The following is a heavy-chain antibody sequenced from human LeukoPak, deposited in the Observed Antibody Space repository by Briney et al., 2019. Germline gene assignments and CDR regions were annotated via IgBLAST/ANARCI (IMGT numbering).Heavy chain of an antibody. CDR3: AKDVPIIAVAGTFNY. V-gene: IGHV3-11*04. J-gene: IGHJ4*02. CDR1: GFTFSNYY. D-gene: IGHD6-19*01. Sequence: GSLRLSCAASGFTFSNYYMSWIRQAPGKGLEWVSYISSSGSTIYYADSVKGRFTISRDNAKNSLYLQMNSLRAEDTAVYYCAKDVPIIAVAGTFNYWGQGTLVTVSS. CDR2: ISSSGSTI.